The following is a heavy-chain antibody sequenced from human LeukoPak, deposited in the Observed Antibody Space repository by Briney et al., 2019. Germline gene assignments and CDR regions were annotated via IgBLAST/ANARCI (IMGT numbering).Heavy chain of an antibody. V-gene: IGHV4-38-2*01. CDR3: ARLVRSGLDCDY. CDR2: IYHSGST. Sequence: PSETLSLTCAVSGYSISSDYYWGWIRQPPGKGLEWIGSIYHSGSTYYNPSLKSRVTISVDTSKNQFSLKLSSVTAADTAVYYCARLVRSGLDCDYWGQGTLVTVSS. CDR1: GYSISSDYY. D-gene: IGHD5-12*01. J-gene: IGHJ4*02.